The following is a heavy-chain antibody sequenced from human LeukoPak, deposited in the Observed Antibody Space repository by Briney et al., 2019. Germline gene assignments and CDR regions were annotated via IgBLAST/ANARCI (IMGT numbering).Heavy chain of an antibody. CDR3: ATSSRNRGPDGFDI. D-gene: IGHD7-27*01. J-gene: IGHJ3*02. Sequence: GGSLRLSCEASVFSVTNNSMSWVRQAPRKGLEWVSHIFGGVDTYYADSVRGRFTISRDSSKNTLYLQMNSLRAEDTAVYYCATSSRNRGPDGFDIWGQGIMVTVSS. CDR1: VFSVTNNS. CDR2: IFGGVDT. V-gene: IGHV3-66*01.